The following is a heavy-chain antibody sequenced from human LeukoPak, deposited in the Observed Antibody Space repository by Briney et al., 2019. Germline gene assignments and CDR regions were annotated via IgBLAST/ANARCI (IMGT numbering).Heavy chain of an antibody. D-gene: IGHD4-17*01. CDR2: INHSGYT. J-gene: IGHJ4*02. V-gene: IGHV4-34*01. CDR1: GGSFSGYS. Sequence: KPSETLSLTCAVSGGSFSGYSWNWVRQTPGKGLEWIGEINHSGYTNDSPSLKSRVTLSIDTSRKQFSLNLRSVTVADAGTYYCTRMTTGHDYWGQGTLVTVSS. CDR3: TRMTTGHDY.